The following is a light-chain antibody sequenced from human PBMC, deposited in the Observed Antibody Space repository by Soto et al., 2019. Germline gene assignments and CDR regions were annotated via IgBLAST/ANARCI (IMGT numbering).Light chain of an antibody. Sequence: DIQMTQSPSFVSASVGDRVTITCRASQSIDNWLAWYQQKPGKAPKLLIYDASTLESGVSSGFSGRGSGTEFTLTISSLRPDDFATYYCQHYDKFPYTFGQGTQLEIK. CDR1: QSIDNW. CDR2: DAS. V-gene: IGKV1-5*01. J-gene: IGKJ2*01. CDR3: QHYDKFPYT.